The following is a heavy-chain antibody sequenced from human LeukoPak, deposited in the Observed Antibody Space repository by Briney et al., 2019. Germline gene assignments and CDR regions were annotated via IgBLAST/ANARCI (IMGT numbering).Heavy chain of an antibody. CDR2: ISWDGGST. CDR3: AKGHGSGSYLVYYFDY. CDR1: GFTFDDYA. D-gene: IGHD3-10*01. J-gene: IGHJ4*02. V-gene: IGHV3-43D*03. Sequence: GGSLRLSCAASGFTFDDYAMHWVRQAPGKGLEWVSLISWDGGSTYYADSVKGRFTISRDNSKNSLYLQMNSLRAEDTALYYCAKGHGSGSYLVYYFDYWGQGTLVTVSS.